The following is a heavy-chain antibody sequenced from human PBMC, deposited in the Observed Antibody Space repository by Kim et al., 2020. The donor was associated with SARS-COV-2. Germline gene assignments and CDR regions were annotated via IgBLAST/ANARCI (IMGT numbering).Heavy chain of an antibody. D-gene: IGHD4-4*01. J-gene: IGHJ1*01. V-gene: IGHV3-21*01. Sequence: GGSLRLSCATSGFTFSDYSMTWVRQAPGKGLEWVSSISSSTGYIQYADSVKGRFTISRDNPKNSVYFQMNSLRDDDTAVYYCATHADSNYWYDGAHWGQG. CDR2: ISSSTGYI. CDR1: GFTFSDYS. CDR3: ATHADSNYWYDGAH.